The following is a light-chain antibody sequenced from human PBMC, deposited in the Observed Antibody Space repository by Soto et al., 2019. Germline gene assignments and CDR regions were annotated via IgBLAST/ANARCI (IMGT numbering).Light chain of an antibody. V-gene: IGKV2-28*01. J-gene: IGKJ1*01. CDR2: LAF. Sequence: DIVMTQSPLSLPVTPGEPASISCRSSQSLLHSNGYNYLDWYVQKPGQSPHLLIYLAFSRASGVPDRFSGSGSGTDFTLKISRVEAEDVGIYYCMQALQTPKTFGQGTKVEIK. CDR1: QSLLHSNGYNY. CDR3: MQALQTPKT.